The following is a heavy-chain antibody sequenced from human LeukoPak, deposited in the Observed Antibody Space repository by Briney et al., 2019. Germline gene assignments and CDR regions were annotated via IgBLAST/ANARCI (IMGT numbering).Heavy chain of an antibody. CDR3: ARVTGLPGIGWFDP. D-gene: IGHD1-14*01. J-gene: IGHJ5*02. V-gene: IGHV7-4-1*02. CDR1: GYTFTSYA. Sequence: GASVKVSCKASGYTFTSYAMNWVRQAPGQWLEWMGWINTNTGNPTYAQGFTGRFVFSLDTSVSTAYLQISSLKAEDTAVYYCARVTGLPGIGWFDPWGQGTLVTVSS. CDR2: INTNTGNP.